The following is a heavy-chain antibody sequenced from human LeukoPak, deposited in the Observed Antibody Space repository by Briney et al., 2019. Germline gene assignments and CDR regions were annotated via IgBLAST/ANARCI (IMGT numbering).Heavy chain of an antibody. CDR2: INHSGST. D-gene: IGHD3-22*01. Sequence: SETLSLTCAVYGGSFSGYYWSWIRQPPGKGLECIGEINHSGSTNYNPSLKSRVTISVDTSKNQFSLKLSSVTAADTAVYYCARGHSDSSGYYRSYYYYYYYMDVWGKGTTVTVSS. J-gene: IGHJ6*03. CDR3: ARGHSDSSGYYRSYYYYYYYMDV. CDR1: GGSFSGYY. V-gene: IGHV4-34*01.